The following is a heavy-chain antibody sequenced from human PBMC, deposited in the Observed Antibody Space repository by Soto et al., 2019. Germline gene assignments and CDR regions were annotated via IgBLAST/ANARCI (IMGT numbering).Heavy chain of an antibody. CDR3: ARSHITMTVVAPGAEYFQH. CDR2: IIPIFGTA. CDR1: GGTFSSYA. J-gene: IGHJ1*01. Sequence: SVKVSCKASGGTFSSYAISWVRQAPGQGLEWMGGIIPIFGTANYAQKFQGRVTITADESTSTAYMELSNLRSEDTAVYYCARSHITMTVVAPGAEYFQHWGQGTLVTVSS. D-gene: IGHD3-22*01. V-gene: IGHV1-69*13.